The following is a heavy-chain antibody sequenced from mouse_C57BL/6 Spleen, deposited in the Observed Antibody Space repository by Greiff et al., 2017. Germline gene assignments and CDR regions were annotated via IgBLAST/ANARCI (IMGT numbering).Heavy chain of an antibody. D-gene: IGHD1-1*01. CDR2: IHPNSGST. CDR1: GYTFTSYW. V-gene: IGHV1-64*01. J-gene: IGHJ1*03. Sequence: QVQLQQPGAELVKPGASVKLSCKASGYTFTSYWMHWVKQRPGQGLEWIGMIHPNSGSTNYNEKFKSKATLTVDKSSSTAYMQLSSLTSEDSAVYYCASSLFITTGVAPVNWYFDVWGTGTTVTVSS. CDR3: ASSLFITTGVAPVNWYFDV.